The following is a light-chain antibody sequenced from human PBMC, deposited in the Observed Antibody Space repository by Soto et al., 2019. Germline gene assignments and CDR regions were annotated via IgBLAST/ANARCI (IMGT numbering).Light chain of an antibody. CDR2: DAS. V-gene: IGKV1-5*01. CDR1: PSVSGW. Sequence: DIQMTQSPSTLSAPVGATVTVTCRASPSVSGWLSWYQQKPGEAPKLLIYDASALPRGVPSRFSGSGSGTKVTLTTASLQPDDFATYYCQQYETFSGTFGPGTKVDIK. CDR3: QQYETFSGT. J-gene: IGKJ1*01.